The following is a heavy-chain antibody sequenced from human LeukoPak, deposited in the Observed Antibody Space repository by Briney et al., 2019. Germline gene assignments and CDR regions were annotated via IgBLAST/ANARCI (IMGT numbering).Heavy chain of an antibody. J-gene: IGHJ4*02. Sequence: ASVKVSCKASGYTFTGYYMHWVRQAPGQGLEWMGWINPNSGGTNYAQKFQGRVTMTRDMSTSTVYMELSSLRSEDTAVYYCARVKSSSWYYVAHNPFDYWGQGTLVTVSS. V-gene: IGHV1-2*02. D-gene: IGHD6-13*01. CDR3: ARVKSSSWYYVAHNPFDY. CDR2: INPNSGGT. CDR1: GYTFTGYY.